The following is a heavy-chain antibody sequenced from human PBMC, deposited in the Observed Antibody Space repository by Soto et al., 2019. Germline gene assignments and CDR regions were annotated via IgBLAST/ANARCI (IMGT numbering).Heavy chain of an antibody. Sequence: EVQLLESGGVLVQPGGSLRLSCAASGFTFSNYAMSWVRQAPGKGLELVSTISTSGGSTYSADSVKGRCTISRDNSKNTLYLHMNSLRAESTAVYYSARYCLGANTYCSDYFDYWGQGTLVTVSS. J-gene: IGHJ4*02. CDR3: ARYCLGANTYCSDYFDY. CDR2: ISTSGGST. CDR1: GFTFSNYA. D-gene: IGHD2-21*01. V-gene: IGHV3-23*01.